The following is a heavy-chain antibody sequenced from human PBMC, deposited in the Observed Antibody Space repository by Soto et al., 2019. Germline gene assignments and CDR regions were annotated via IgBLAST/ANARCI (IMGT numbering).Heavy chain of an antibody. D-gene: IGHD1-1*01. CDR1: GYTFTGYY. J-gene: IGHJ5*02. Sequence: ASVKVSCKASGYTFTGYYMPWVRQAPGQGLEWMGWINPNSGGTNYAQKFQGWVTMTRDTSISTAYMELSRLRSDDTAVYYCARAQASSLYNWNDALFDLFDPWGQRSLDTGSS. CDR2: INPNSGGT. CDR3: ARAQASSLYNWNDALFDLFDP. V-gene: IGHV1-2*04.